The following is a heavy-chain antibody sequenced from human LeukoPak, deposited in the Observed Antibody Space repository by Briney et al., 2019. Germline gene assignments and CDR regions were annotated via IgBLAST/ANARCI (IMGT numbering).Heavy chain of an antibody. CDR1: GFTFSSYA. CDR2: ISGSGGST. Sequence: GGSLRLSCAASGFTFSSYAMSWVRQAPGKGLEWVSAISGSGGSTYYADSVKGRFTISRDNSKNTLYLQMNSLRVEDTAVYYCAKDQVDTAMATYNWFDPWGQGTLVTVSS. CDR3: AKDQVDTAMATYNWFDP. J-gene: IGHJ5*02. D-gene: IGHD5-18*01. V-gene: IGHV3-23*01.